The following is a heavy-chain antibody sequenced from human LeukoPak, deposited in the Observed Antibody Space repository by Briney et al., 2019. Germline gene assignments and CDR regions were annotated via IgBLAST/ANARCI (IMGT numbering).Heavy chain of an antibody. D-gene: IGHD3-3*02. CDR2: INRDGSVK. J-gene: IGHJ4*02. CDR3: ARDPGFSSFDY. CDR1: GFTFSDYW. V-gene: IGHV3-7*01. Sequence: GGSLRLSCAVSGFTFSDYWVTWVRQTPGKGLEFVANINRDGSVKNYVDSVKGRFTISRDNAKNSLYLQMTSLRVDNTAIYYCARDPGFSSFDYWGQGTLVTVSS.